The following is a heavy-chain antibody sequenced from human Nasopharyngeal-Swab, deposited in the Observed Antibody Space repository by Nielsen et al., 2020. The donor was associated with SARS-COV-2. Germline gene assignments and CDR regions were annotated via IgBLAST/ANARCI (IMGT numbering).Heavy chain of an antibody. CDR3: AKDQGGYKGY. D-gene: IGHD5-24*01. CDR2: ISYDGSNK. Sequence: APGKGLEWVAVISYDGSNKYYADSVKGRFTISRDNSKNTLYLQMNSLRAEGTAVYYCAKDQGGYKGYWGQGTLVTVSS. V-gene: IGHV3-30*18. J-gene: IGHJ4*02.